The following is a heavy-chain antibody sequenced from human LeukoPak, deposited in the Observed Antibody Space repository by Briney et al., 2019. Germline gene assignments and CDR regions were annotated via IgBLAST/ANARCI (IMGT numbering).Heavy chain of an antibody. CDR3: ARANYDSGGYYGGDFDT. Sequence: PSETLSLTCTVSGGSISTYYWSWIRQPPGKGLEWIGYIYYGGNTNYNPSLKSGVTMSVDTSKNQFSLKLSSVTAADTAVYYCARANYDSGGYYGGDFDTWGQGTLVTVSS. D-gene: IGHD3-22*01. J-gene: IGHJ4*02. CDR1: GGSISTYY. CDR2: IYYGGNT. V-gene: IGHV4-59*01.